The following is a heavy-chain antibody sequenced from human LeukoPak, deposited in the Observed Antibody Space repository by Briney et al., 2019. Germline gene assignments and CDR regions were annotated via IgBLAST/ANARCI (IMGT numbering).Heavy chain of an antibody. Sequence: SETLSLTCTVSGGSISSTSYYWGWIRQPPGKGLEWIGSIHYSGSTYYNPSLKSRVTISVDTSKNQFSLKLSSVTAADTAVYYCASGYSYDLFDYWGQGTLVTVSS. CDR2: IHYSGST. CDR3: ASGYSYDLFDY. J-gene: IGHJ4*02. D-gene: IGHD5-18*01. CDR1: GGSISSTSYY. V-gene: IGHV4-39*01.